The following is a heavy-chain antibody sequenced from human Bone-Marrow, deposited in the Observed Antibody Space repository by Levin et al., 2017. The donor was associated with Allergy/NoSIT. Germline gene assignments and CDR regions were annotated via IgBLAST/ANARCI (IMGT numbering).Heavy chain of an antibody. CDR1: GYSFTHYA. CDR2: INIHTGNP. D-gene: IGHD3-16*02. V-gene: IGHV7-4-1*02. Sequence: PAASVKVSCKASGYSFTHYAINWVRQAPGQGLEWMGWINIHTGNPTYVQAFTGRFVFSFDTSVSTAYLQISSLKAEDTAVYYCARELPYFSASGSSRPPLDAFDLWGQGTRVTVSS. J-gene: IGHJ3*01. CDR3: ARELPYFSASGSSRPPLDAFDL.